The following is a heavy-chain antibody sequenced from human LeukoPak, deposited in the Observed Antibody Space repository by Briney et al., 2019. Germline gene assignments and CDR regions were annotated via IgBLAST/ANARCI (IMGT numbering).Heavy chain of an antibody. CDR3: ARGAYGSGSWYYFDY. Sequence: SETLSLTCAVYGGSFSGYYWSWIRQPPGKGLEWVGEINHSGSTNYNPSLKSRVTISVDTSKNQFSLKLSSVTAADTAVYYRARGAYGSGSWYYFDYWGQGTLVTVSS. V-gene: IGHV4-34*01. CDR2: INHSGST. J-gene: IGHJ4*02. D-gene: IGHD3-10*01. CDR1: GGSFSGYY.